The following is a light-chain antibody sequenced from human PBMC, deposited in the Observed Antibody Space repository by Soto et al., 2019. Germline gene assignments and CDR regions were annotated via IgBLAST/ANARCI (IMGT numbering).Light chain of an antibody. CDR1: QSVSSY. V-gene: IGKV3-11*01. Sequence: EILLTQSPSTLSLSPGERATLSCGASQSVSSYLAWYQQKPGQAPRLLIYDASNRATGIPARLSGSGSGTDFTLTISSLEPEDFPVYYCQRYGTSGTFGQGTKVDIK. J-gene: IGKJ1*01. CDR3: QRYGTSGT. CDR2: DAS.